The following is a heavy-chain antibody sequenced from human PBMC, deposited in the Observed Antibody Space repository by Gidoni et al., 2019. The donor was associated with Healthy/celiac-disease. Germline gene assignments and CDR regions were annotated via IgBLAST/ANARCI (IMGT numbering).Heavy chain of an antibody. CDR2: IYYSGST. V-gene: IGHV4-39*01. CDR1: GGSISSSSYY. Sequence: QLQLQESGPGLVKPSETLSLTCTVSGGSISSSSYYWGWIRQPPGKGLEWIGSIYYSGSTYYNPSLKSRVTISVDTSKNQFSLKLSSVTAADTAVYYCARQGRGRPTGFDPWGQGTLVTVSS. D-gene: IGHD3-10*01. CDR3: ARQGRGRPTGFDP. J-gene: IGHJ5*02.